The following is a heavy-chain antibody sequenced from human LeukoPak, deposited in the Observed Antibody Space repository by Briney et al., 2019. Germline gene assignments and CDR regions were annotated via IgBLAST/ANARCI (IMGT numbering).Heavy chain of an antibody. CDR2: IIPILGIA. CDR3: ARCSGGSLDY. Sequence: ASVKVSCKASGGTYSSYTISWVRQAPGQGLEWMGRIIPILGIANYAQKFQGRVTITADKFTSTAYMELSSLRSEDTAVYYCARCSGGSLDYWGQGTLVTVSS. V-gene: IGHV1-69*02. J-gene: IGHJ4*02. D-gene: IGHD2-15*01. CDR1: GGTYSSYT.